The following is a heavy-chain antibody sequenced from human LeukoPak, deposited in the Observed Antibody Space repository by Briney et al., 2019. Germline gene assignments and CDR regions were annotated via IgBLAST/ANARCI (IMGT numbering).Heavy chain of an antibody. D-gene: IGHD1/OR15-1a*01. CDR1: GFSVSTIHYY. CDR2: IDHGGGI. V-gene: IGHV4-38-2*02. Sequence: PSETLSLTCAVSGFSVSTIHYYWGWVRQSPGKGLEWIASIDHGGGIHCIPSLQSRLTISRDTSNNHFSLRLSSVPAADTAVYCCARDSGNWNIDYWGRGILVTVSS. J-gene: IGHJ4*02. CDR3: ARDSGNWNIDY.